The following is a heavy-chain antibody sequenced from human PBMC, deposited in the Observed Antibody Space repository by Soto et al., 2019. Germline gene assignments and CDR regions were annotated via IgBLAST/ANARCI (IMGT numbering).Heavy chain of an antibody. J-gene: IGHJ4*02. D-gene: IGHD3-3*01. CDR3: ARGRFLEWYYFDY. V-gene: IGHV3-20*04. CDR1: GFTFDDHG. Sequence: EVQLVESGGGVVRPGGSLRLSCAASGFTFDDHGMSWVRQAPGKGLEWVSDVNWNGGSTGYADSVKGRFTIARDNAKNSLYLQMNSLRAEDTALYYCARGRFLEWYYFDYWGQGTLVTVSS. CDR2: VNWNGGST.